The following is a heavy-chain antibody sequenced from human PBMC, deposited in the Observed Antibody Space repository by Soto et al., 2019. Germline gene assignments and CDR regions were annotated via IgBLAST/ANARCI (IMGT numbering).Heavy chain of an antibody. CDR2: IIPIFGTA. Sequence: SLKVSCKASGGTFSSYAISWVRQAPGQGLEWMGGIIPIFGTANYAQKFQGRVTITADESTSTAYMELSSLRSEDTAVYYCARAPFNIAARRFNWFDPWGQGTLVTVSS. J-gene: IGHJ5*02. D-gene: IGHD6-6*01. CDR1: GGTFSSYA. V-gene: IGHV1-69*13. CDR3: ARAPFNIAARRFNWFDP.